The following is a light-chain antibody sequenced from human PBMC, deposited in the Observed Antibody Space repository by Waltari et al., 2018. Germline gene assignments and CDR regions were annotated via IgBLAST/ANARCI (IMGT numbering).Light chain of an antibody. J-gene: IGKJ1*01. CDR2: GAS. CDR3: QDSAT. Sequence: EIVLTQSPGTLSLSPGERATLSCRASQTVTGSYLAWYQQKPGQAPRLLIYGASIRATGIPDRFIGSGSGTDFTLTISRLEPEDFAVYYCQDSATFGQGTKVEIK. V-gene: IGKV3-20*01. CDR1: QTVTGSY.